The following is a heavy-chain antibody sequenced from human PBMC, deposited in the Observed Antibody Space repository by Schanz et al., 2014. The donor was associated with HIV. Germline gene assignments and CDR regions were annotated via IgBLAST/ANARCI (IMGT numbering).Heavy chain of an antibody. CDR1: GFTFSGYG. Sequence: QVQLVESGGGVVQPGRSLRLSCAASGFTFSGYGMHWVRQAPGKGLEWVAVIWYDGSNEYYADSVKGRFTISRDNSKNTLYLQMNSLRAEDTAVYYCARGEAITSYYHYYGMDVWGQGTTVTVSS. J-gene: IGHJ6*02. CDR2: IWYDGSNE. V-gene: IGHV3-33*01. CDR3: ARGEAITSYYHYYGMDV. D-gene: IGHD1-20*01.